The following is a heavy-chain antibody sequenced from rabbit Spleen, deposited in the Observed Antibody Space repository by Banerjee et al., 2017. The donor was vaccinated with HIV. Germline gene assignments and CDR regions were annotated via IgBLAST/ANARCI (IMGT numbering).Heavy chain of an antibody. J-gene: IGHJ4*01. CDR2: IYPGSSGST. CDR3: ARSPDGDRPTYRLNL. V-gene: IGHV1S45*01. Sequence: QEQLEESGGDPVKPEGSLTLTCTASGFSFSYNYWICWVRQAPGKGLEWIACIYPGSSGSTYYASWAKGRFTISKTSSTTVTLQMTSLTAADTATYFCARSPDGDRPTYRLNLWGPGTLVTVS. D-gene: IGHD2-1*01. CDR1: GFSFSYNYW.